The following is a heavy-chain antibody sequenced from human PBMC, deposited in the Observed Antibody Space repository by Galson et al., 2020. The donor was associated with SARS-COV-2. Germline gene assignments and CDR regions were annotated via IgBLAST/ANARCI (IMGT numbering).Heavy chain of an antibody. CDR1: GFTFSNYD. D-gene: IGHD6-6*01. J-gene: IGHJ6*02. V-gene: IGHV3-21*01. CDR2: ISGASSYI. Sequence: GESLKISCEASGFTFSNYDMNWVRQAPGKGLEWVSSISGASSYIYYAGSVSGRFTVSRDNGKNSLYLQMNSLRADDTAVYYCAKDSFDTSSKNYGMDVWGQGTTVTVSS. CDR3: AKDSFDTSSKNYGMDV.